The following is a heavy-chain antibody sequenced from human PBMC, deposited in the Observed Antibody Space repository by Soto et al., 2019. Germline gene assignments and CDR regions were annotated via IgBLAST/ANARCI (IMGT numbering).Heavy chain of an antibody. CDR3: AKDYKNRYDHTDPNYFCYGMDV. Sequence: QVQLVQSGAEVKKPGASAKVSCTASGYTLTSYYMHWVRQAPGQGLEWMGVINPTDDSARYAQKFQGRVTLTRDTSTSTVSMELSSLKSEDTAVYYCAKDYKNRYDHTDPNYFCYGMDVWGQGTMVTVSS. J-gene: IGHJ6*02. D-gene: IGHD3-16*01. CDR1: GYTLTSYY. V-gene: IGHV1-46*01. CDR2: INPTDDSA.